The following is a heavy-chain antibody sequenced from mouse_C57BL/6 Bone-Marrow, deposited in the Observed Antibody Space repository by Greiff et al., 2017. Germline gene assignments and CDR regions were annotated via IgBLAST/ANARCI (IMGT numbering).Heavy chain of an antibody. CDR3: ARYNYSNSFFDY. Sequence: VQLQQPGAELVKPGASVKMSCKASGYTFTSYWITWVKQRPGQGLEWIGDIYPGSGSTNYNEKFKSKATLTVDTSSGTAYMQLSSLTSEDSAVYYCARYNYSNSFFDYWGQGTTLTVSS. V-gene: IGHV1-55*01. CDR1: GYTFTSYW. CDR2: IYPGSGST. D-gene: IGHD2-5*01. J-gene: IGHJ2*01.